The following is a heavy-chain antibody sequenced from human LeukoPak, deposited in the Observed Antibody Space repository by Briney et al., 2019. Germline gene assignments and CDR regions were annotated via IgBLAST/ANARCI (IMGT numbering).Heavy chain of an antibody. D-gene: IGHD3-10*01. CDR2: IYYSGST. J-gene: IGHJ6*02. Sequence: SETLSLTCTVSGGSISSYYWSWIRHPPGKGLEWIAYIYYSGSTNYNPSLKSRVTISVDTSKNQFSLKLSSVTAADTAVYYCARVRTPYGYYGMDVWGQGTTVTVSS. CDR3: ARVRTPYGYYGMDV. V-gene: IGHV4-59*01. CDR1: GGSISSYY.